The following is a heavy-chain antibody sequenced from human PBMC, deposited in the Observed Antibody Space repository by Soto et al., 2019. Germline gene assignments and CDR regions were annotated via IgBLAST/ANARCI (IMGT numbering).Heavy chain of an antibody. CDR1: GGTFSSYA. CDR2: IIPIFGTA. J-gene: IGHJ4*02. CDR3: ASTPPGLYCSSTSCYGGYFDY. V-gene: IGHV1-69*01. D-gene: IGHD2-2*01. Sequence: QVQLVQSGAEVKKPGSSVKVSCKASGGTFSSYAISWVRQAPGQGLEWMGGIIPIFGTANYAQKLQGRVTITADDSTSTAYMELSSLRSEDTAVYYCASTPPGLYCSSTSCYGGYFDYWGQGTLVTVSS.